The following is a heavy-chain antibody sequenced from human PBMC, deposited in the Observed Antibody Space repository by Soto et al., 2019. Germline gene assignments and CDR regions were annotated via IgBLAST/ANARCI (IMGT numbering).Heavy chain of an antibody. D-gene: IGHD3-3*01. V-gene: IGHV3-49*03. Sequence: PGGSLRLSCTASGFTFGDYAMSWFRQAPGKGLEWVGFIRSKAYGGTTEYAASVKGRFTISRDDSKSIAYLQMNSLKTEDTAVYYCTRDEGSYDFWSGYHTHNWFAPWGQGTLVTVSS. CDR1: GFTFGDYA. J-gene: IGHJ5*02. CDR3: TRDEGSYDFWSGYHTHNWFAP. CDR2: IRSKAYGGTT.